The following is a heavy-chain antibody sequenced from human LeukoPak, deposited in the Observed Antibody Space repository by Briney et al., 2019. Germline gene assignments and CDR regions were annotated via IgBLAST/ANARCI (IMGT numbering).Heavy chain of an antibody. CDR2: ISSRGDST. V-gene: IGHV3-23*01. J-gene: IGHJ4*02. Sequence: GGSLRLSCAASGFIFSNYAMSWVRQVPGRGLEWVSTISSRGDSTYVADSVRGRFTISRDNSKNSLYLQMNTVRAEDTAVYYCVKGPRPDITVAHTVENWGQGTLVTVSS. CDR3: VKGPRPDITVAHTVEN. CDR1: GFIFSNYA. D-gene: IGHD6-19*01.